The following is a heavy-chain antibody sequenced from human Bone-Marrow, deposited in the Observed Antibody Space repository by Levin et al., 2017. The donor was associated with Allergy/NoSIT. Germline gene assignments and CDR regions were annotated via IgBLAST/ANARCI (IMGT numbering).Heavy chain of an antibody. CDR3: GRDYYSSEWPRFSA. V-gene: IGHV3-23*01. CDR2: VSATDGST. CDR1: GFTFSSYT. J-gene: IGHJ6*02. D-gene: IGHD6-19*01. Sequence: GGSLRLSCAASGFTFSSYTMHWVRQAPGKGLECVSAVSATDGSTSYADSVKGRFTISRDNSKNTLYLQMDTLRAEDTAVYYCGRDYYSSEWPRFSAWGQGTTVTVS.